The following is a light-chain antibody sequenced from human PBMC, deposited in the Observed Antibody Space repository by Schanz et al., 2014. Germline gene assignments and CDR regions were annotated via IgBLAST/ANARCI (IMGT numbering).Light chain of an antibody. CDR1: SSDVGGYNY. J-gene: IGLJ1*01. Sequence: QSALTQPPSASGSLGQSVTISCTGTSSDVGGYNYVSWYQQHPGKAPKLMIYEVTKRPSGVPDRFSGSKSGNTASLTVSGLQAEDEADYYCSSYAGGNNLYVFGTGTKLTVL. CDR2: EVT. CDR3: SSYAGGNNLYV. V-gene: IGLV2-8*01.